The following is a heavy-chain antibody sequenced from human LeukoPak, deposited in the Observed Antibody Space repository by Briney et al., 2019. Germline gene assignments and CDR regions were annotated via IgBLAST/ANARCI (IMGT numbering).Heavy chain of an antibody. CDR3: ARAPYASSGRKTYFFDS. J-gene: IGHJ4*02. V-gene: IGHV1-18*01. CDR1: GYTFTSYG. Sequence: GASVKVSCKASGYTFTSYGITWVRQAPGQGLEWMGWINAYNGYTVYAQKLQDRVTMTTDTSTTTAYMELRSLRSDDTAVYYCARAPYASSGRKTYFFDSWGERTLVTVSS. D-gene: IGHD3-22*01. CDR2: INAYNGYT.